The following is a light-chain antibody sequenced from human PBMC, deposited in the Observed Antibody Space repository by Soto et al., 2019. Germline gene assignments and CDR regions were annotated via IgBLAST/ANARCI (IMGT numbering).Light chain of an antibody. V-gene: IGLV3-21*02. J-gene: IGLJ3*02. CDR2: DDS. CDR3: QVWDSSSDHWV. Sequence: SYELTQPPSVSVAPGQTARITCGGDNIGDHSVHWYQQQPGQAPVLVVSDDSDRPSGLPERISGSNSGNTATLTISRVEAGDEADYHCQVWDSSSDHWVFGGGTKLTVL. CDR1: NIGDHS.